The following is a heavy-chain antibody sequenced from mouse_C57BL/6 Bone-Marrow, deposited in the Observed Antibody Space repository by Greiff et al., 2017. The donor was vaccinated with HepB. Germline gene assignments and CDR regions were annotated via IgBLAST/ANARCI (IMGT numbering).Heavy chain of an antibody. CDR2: INPYNGGT. J-gene: IGHJ2*01. CDR3: SRGITGTDFDY. D-gene: IGHD4-1*01. V-gene: IGHV1-19*01. CDR1: GYTFTDYY. Sequence: EVQLQESGPVLVKPGASVKMSCKASGYTFTDYYMNWVKQSPGKSLEWIGVINPYNGGTSYNQKFKGKATLTVDKSSSTAYMELNSLTSEDSAVYYCSRGITGTDFDYWGQGTTLTVSS.